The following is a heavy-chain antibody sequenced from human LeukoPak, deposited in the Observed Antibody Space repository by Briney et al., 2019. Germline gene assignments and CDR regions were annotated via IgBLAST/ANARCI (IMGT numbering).Heavy chain of an antibody. CDR1: GGSFWGYD. CDR2: INHSGSN. CDR3: ARVRSYGHLVDY. D-gene: IGHD5-18*01. Sequence: SETLSLTCAVYGGSFWGYDWSGIRQPPGKGLEWIGEINHSGSNNYNPSIKSRVTISVDTSKNQFSLKLSSVTAADTAVYYCARVRSYGHLVDYWGQGTLVTVSS. V-gene: IGHV4-34*01. J-gene: IGHJ4*02.